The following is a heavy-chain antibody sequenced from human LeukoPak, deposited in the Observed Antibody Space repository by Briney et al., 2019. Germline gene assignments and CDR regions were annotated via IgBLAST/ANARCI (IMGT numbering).Heavy chain of an antibody. J-gene: IGHJ5*02. D-gene: IGHD3-16*01. CDR3: ARRPRRGGSPPSDNWFDP. CDR2: IYPGDSDT. Sequence: GESLKISCKGSGYSFTNYWIGWVRQMPGKGLEWMGIIYPGDSDTRYSPSFQGQVTISADKSISTAYLQWSSLKASDTAMYYCARRPRRGGSPPSDNWFDPWGQGTLVTVSS. V-gene: IGHV5-51*01. CDR1: GYSFTNYW.